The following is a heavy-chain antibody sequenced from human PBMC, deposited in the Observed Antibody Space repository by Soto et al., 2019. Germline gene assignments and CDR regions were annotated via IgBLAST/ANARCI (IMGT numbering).Heavy chain of an antibody. V-gene: IGHV1-69*13. Sequence: SVKVSCKASGCTFSSYAISWVRQAPGQGLEWMGGIIPIFGTANYAQKFQGRVTITADESTSTAYMELSSLRSEDTAVYYCASDPSGITGTTDLDYWGRGTLVTVSS. D-gene: IGHD1-7*01. CDR1: GCTFSSYA. CDR3: ASDPSGITGTTDLDY. J-gene: IGHJ4*02. CDR2: IIPIFGTA.